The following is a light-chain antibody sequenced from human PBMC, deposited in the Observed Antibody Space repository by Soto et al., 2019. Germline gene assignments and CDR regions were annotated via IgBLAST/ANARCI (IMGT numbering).Light chain of an antibody. Sequence: ETVMTQSPGTLSVSVGDRVTLSCRASQSVSSDLAWYQQKSGQPPRLLVFGASTRATGIPARFSGSGTGTEFTLTISSLQSEDFAVYYCQQCRNWPYTFGQGTKPEIK. J-gene: IGKJ2*01. CDR2: GAS. V-gene: IGKV3-15*01. CDR1: QSVSSD. CDR3: QQCRNWPYT.